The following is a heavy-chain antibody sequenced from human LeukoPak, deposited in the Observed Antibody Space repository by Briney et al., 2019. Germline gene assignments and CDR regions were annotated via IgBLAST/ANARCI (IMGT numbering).Heavy chain of an antibody. CDR3: ARGVVPEFDY. J-gene: IGHJ4*02. CDR2: ISGSGGAT. D-gene: IGHD2-2*01. CDR1: GFIFNNYA. Sequence: GGSLRLSCAASGFIFNNYAMTWVRQAPGKGLEWLSGISGSGGATYYADSVKGRFTISRDNSKNTLYLQINSLGADDTAVYYCARGVVPEFDYWGQGTLVTVSS. V-gene: IGHV3-23*01.